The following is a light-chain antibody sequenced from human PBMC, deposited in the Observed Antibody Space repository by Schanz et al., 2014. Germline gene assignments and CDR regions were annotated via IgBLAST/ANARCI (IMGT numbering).Light chain of an antibody. Sequence: QSVLTQPPSASGSPGQSVTISCTGTSSDVGAYNYVSWYQQQPGKAPKLMIYEVSKRPSGVPDRFSGSILGNKATLTITGAQTSDESHYYCMLYVASGIWVFGGGTKLTVL. J-gene: IGLJ3*02. CDR1: SSDVGAYNY. V-gene: IGLV2-8*01. CDR3: MLYVASGIWV. CDR2: EVS.